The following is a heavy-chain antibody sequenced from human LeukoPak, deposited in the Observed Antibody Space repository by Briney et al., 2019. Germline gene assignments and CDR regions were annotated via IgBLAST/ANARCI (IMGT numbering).Heavy chain of an antibody. J-gene: IGHJ4*02. Sequence: PGESLQISCKGSGYSFTTYWIAWVRQMAGRGLEWMGIISPDDSEIRYSPSFRGQVTISADKSTSTAYLQWSRLKASDTAIYYCARHEGSGSYYSYWGQGTLVTVSS. CDR2: ISPDDSEI. CDR3: ARHEGSGSYYSY. CDR1: GYSFTTYW. V-gene: IGHV5-51*01. D-gene: IGHD1-26*01.